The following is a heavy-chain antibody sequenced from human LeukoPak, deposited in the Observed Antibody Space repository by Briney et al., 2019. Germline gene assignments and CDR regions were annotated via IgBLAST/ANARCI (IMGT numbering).Heavy chain of an antibody. D-gene: IGHD2-2*01. CDR2: IYHSGST. CDR1: GGSISSGGYY. CDR3: ARVYRSPTVPPAIDFDY. Sequence: SETLSLTCTVSGGSISSGGYYWSWIRQPPGKGLEWIGYIYHSGSTYYNPSLKSRVTISVDKSKNQFSLKLSSVTAADTAVYYCARVYRSPTVPPAIDFDYWGQGTLVTVSS. J-gene: IGHJ4*02. V-gene: IGHV4-30-2*01.